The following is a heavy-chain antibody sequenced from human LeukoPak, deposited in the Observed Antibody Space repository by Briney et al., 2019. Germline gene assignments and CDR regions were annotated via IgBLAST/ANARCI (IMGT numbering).Heavy chain of an antibody. V-gene: IGHV3-74*03. CDR3: ARDIALGRIEY. J-gene: IGHJ4*02. CDR2: ISSDGSST. D-gene: IGHD7-27*01. CDR1: GFSFSSYW. Sequence: GGSLRLSCAASGFSFSSYWMHWVRQAPGKGLVWVSRISSDGSSTTYADSVRGRFTISRDNAKNTVYLQMNSLRAEDTAVYYCARDIALGRIEYWGQGTLVTVSS.